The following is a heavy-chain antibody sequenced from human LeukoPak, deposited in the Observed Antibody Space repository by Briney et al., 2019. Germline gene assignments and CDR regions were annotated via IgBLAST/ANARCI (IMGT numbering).Heavy chain of an antibody. V-gene: IGHV1-2*02. CDR3: ARSAGHCSNGICFTDYYMDV. D-gene: IGHD2-8*01. J-gene: IGHJ6*03. CDR2: INCNSGDA. CDR1: GYSFTEHY. Sequence: SVKVSCKASGYSFTEHYIYWVRQAPGQGLEWVGRINCNSGDANSAQKFQGRVTMTRDTSVSTAYMDLSSVTSDDSAVYFCARSAGHCSNGICFTDYYMDVWGRGTTVTVSS.